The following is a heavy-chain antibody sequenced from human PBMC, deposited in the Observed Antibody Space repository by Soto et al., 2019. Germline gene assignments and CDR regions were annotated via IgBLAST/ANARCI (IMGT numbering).Heavy chain of an antibody. CDR3: ATKGRWYVGYYYYGMDV. D-gene: IGHD6-13*01. V-gene: IGHV1-24*01. CDR2: FDPEDGET. J-gene: IGHJ6*02. Sequence: QVQLVQSGAEVKKPGASVKVSCKVSGYTLTELSMHWVRQATGKGLGWMGGFDPEDGETIYAQKFPGRVTMTEDTSTDTAYMELSSLRSEDTAVYYCATKGRWYVGYYYYGMDVWGQGTTVTVSS. CDR1: GYTLTELS.